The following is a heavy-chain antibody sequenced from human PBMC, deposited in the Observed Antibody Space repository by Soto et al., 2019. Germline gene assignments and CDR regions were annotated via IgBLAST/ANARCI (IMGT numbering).Heavy chain of an antibody. V-gene: IGHV3-23*01. CDR1: GFTFSSYG. D-gene: IGHD3-22*01. CDR3: ALKGGYYYDSSGYNFDY. Sequence: GGSLRLSCAASGFTFSSYGMSWVRQAPGKGLEWVSAISGSGGSTYYADSVKGRFTISRDNSKNTLYLQMNSLRAEDTAVYYCALKGGYYYDSSGYNFDYWGQGTLVTVSS. CDR2: ISGSGGST. J-gene: IGHJ4*02.